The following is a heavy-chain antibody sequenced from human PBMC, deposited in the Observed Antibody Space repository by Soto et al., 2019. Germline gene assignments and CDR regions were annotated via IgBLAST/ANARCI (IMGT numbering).Heavy chain of an antibody. Sequence: PGGSLRLSCAVSGLTFNYYAMSWGRQAPGKGLEWVSTISGSLGSAYYAASVEGRFTISGDNSNNTLYLQMNSLRVEDTATYYCAKDSRLPGFGLLIHAFDIWGHGTMVTVS. CDR3: AKDSRLPGFGLLIHAFDI. CDR1: GLTFNYYA. D-gene: IGHD3-3*01. V-gene: IGHV3-23*01. CDR2: ISGSLGSA. J-gene: IGHJ3*02.